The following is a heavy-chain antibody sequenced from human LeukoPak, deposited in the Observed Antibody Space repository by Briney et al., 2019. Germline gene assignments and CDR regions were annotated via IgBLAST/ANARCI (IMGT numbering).Heavy chain of an antibody. J-gene: IGHJ6*03. Sequence: AETLSLTCTVSGGSISSSSYYWGGIRQPPGKGPEGIVSMYYSGSTFYNPSIKSRVTMSVDTSKTQFPLTLRSVTAADTAVYYCARVVVFGVVSSDYYYYYMDVWGXRTTATLSS. D-gene: IGHD3-3*01. V-gene: IGHV4-39*06. CDR2: MYYSGST. CDR1: GGSISSSSYY. CDR3: ARVVVFGVVSSDYYYYYMDV.